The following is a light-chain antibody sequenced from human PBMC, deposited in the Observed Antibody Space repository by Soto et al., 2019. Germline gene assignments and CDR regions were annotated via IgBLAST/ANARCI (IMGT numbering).Light chain of an antibody. CDR1: QSVRNSY. CDR3: QQYGSSPWT. Sequence: DIVLTQSPGTLSLSPGEGATLSCRASQSVRNSYLAWYQQKPGHAPRLLIYGASSRATGIPDRFSGSGSGTDFTLTISRLEPEDFAVYYCQQYGSSPWTFGQGTKVDIK. CDR2: GAS. J-gene: IGKJ1*01. V-gene: IGKV3-20*01.